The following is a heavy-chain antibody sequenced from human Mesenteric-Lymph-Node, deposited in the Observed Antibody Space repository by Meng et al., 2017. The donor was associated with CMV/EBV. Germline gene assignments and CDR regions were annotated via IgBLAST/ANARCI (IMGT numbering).Heavy chain of an antibody. J-gene: IGHJ6*02. CDR3: ARSDCSSTSCYTGLRYYYYYYGMDV. CDR1: GGSFSGYY. CDR2: INHSGST. D-gene: IGHD2-2*02. Sequence: SETLSLTCAVYGGSFSGYYWSWIRQPPGKGLEWIGEINHSGSTNYNPSLKSRVTISVDTSKNQFSLKLSSVTAADTAVYYCARSDCSSTSCYTGLRYYYYYYGMDVWGQGTTVTVSS. V-gene: IGHV4-34*01.